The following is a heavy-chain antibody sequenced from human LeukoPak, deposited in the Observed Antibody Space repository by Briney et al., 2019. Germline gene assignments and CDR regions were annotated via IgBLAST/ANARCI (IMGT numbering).Heavy chain of an antibody. D-gene: IGHD7-27*01. CDR2: ISSSGSTI. V-gene: IGHV3-48*03. CDR1: GFTFSSYE. J-gene: IGHJ5*02. Sequence: PGGSLRLSCAASGFTFSSYEMNWVRQAPGKGLEWVSYISSSGSTIYYADSVKGRFTISRDNAKNSLYLQMNSLRAEDTAAYYCARSNWGVWFDPWGQGTLVTVSS. CDR3: ARSNWGVWFDP.